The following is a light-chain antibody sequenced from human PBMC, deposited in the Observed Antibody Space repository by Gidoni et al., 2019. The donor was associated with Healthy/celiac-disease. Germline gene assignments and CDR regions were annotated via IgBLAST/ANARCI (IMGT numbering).Light chain of an antibody. Sequence: QSVLTPPPSASGTPGPRVTISCSGSSSNIGSNYVSWYQQLPGTAPKLLIYRNNQRPSGVPDRFSGSKSGTSASLAISGLRSEDEADYYCAAWDDSLSGPWVFGGGTKLTVL. CDR3: AAWDDSLSGPWV. V-gene: IGLV1-47*01. CDR1: SSNIGSNY. CDR2: RNN. J-gene: IGLJ3*02.